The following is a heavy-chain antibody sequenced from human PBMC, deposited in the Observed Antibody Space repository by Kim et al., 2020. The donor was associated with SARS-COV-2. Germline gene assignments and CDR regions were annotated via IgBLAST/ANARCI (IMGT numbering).Heavy chain of an antibody. D-gene: IGHD2-21*02. CDR2: ISYDGSNK. V-gene: IGHV3-30*18. CDR3: AKDSPSSSTALNY. Sequence: GGSLRLSCAASGFTFSSYGMHWVRQAPGKGLEWVAVISYDGSNKYYADSVKGRFTISRDNSKNTLYLQMNSLRAEDTAVYYCAKDSPSSSTALNYWGQGTLVTVSS. CDR1: GFTFSSYG. J-gene: IGHJ4*02.